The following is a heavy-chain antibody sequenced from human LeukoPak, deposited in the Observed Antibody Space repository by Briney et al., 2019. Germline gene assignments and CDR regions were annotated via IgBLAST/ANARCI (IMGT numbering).Heavy chain of an antibody. J-gene: IGHJ4*02. CDR3: ARGTKIDYDSSGYYYGVFDY. CDR2: MYYSGSS. V-gene: IGHV4-59*01. CDR1: GGSISSFY. Sequence: SETLSLTCTVSGGSISSFYWSWIRQPPGKGLEWIGFMYYSGSSNYNPSLKSRVTISVGTSKNQFSLKLSSVTAADTAVYYCARGTKIDYDSSGYYYGVFDYWGQGTLVTVSS. D-gene: IGHD3-22*01.